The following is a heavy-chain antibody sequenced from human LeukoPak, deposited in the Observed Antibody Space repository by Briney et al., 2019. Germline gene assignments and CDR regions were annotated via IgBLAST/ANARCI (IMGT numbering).Heavy chain of an antibody. CDR3: ARGIYTGSGTYYADY. Sequence: GGSLRLSCAASGFTFSSYWMSWVRQAPGKGLEWVALIWYDGGNKYYANSLKGRFTISRDNSNNTLYLQMNSLRAEDTAVYYCARGIYTGSGTYYADYWGQGILVTVSS. CDR1: GFTFSSYW. CDR2: IWYDGGNK. V-gene: IGHV3-33*08. D-gene: IGHD3-10*01. J-gene: IGHJ4*02.